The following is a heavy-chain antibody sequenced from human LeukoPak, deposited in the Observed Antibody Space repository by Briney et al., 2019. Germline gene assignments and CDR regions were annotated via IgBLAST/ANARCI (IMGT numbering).Heavy chain of an antibody. CDR2: INHSGST. Sequence: PSETLSLTCAVYGGSFSGYYWSWIRQPPGKGLEWIGEINHSGSTNYNPSLKSRVTISVDTSKNKFSLKLSSVTAADTAVYYCARGKGLGYCSGGSCYSDYYYYYMDVWGKGTTVTVSS. CDR3: ARGKGLGYCSGGSCYSDYYYYYMDV. J-gene: IGHJ6*03. D-gene: IGHD2-15*01. CDR1: GGSFSGYY. V-gene: IGHV4-34*01.